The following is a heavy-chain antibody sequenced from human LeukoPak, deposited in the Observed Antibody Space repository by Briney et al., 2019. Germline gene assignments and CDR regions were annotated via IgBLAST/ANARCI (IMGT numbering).Heavy chain of an antibody. CDR2: IHHSGTT. Sequence: PSETLSLTCAVSGGPISSSNWWGWVRQPPGRGLECIGEIHHSGTTNYNPSLKSRVTISVDKSKNQFSLKLSSVTAADTAVYYCARGGGNNDAFDIWGQGTMVTVSS. CDR1: GGPISSSNW. D-gene: IGHD1-26*01. V-gene: IGHV4-4*02. J-gene: IGHJ3*02. CDR3: ARGGGNNDAFDI.